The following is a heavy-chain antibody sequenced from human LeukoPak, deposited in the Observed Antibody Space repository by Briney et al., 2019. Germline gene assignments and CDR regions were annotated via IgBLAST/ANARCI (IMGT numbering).Heavy chain of an antibody. Sequence: GGSLRLSCAASGFTFDDYGMSWVRQPPGKGLEWVSGINWNGGGIGYADSVKGRFTISRDNVKNSLYLQMNSLRAEDTALYYCARGRSTFDYGGQGTLVTVSS. V-gene: IGHV3-20*04. CDR2: INWNGGGI. D-gene: IGHD2-2*01. J-gene: IGHJ4*02. CDR1: GFTFDDYG. CDR3: ARGRSTFDY.